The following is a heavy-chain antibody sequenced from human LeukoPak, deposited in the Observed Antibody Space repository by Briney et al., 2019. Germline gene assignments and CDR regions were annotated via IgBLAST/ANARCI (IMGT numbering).Heavy chain of an antibody. CDR3: ARDRSMYGANTPDY. CDR2: ISSSGSTI. CDR1: GFTFSSYE. Sequence: GGSLRLSCAASGFTFSSYEMNWVRQAPGKGLEWVSYISSSGSTIYYADSVKGRFTISRDNAKNSLYLQMNSLRAEDTAVYYCARDRSMYGANTPDYWGQGTLVTVSS. D-gene: IGHD4-23*01. J-gene: IGHJ4*02. V-gene: IGHV3-48*03.